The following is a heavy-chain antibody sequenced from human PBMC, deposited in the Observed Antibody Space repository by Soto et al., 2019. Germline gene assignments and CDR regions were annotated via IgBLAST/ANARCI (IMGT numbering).Heavy chain of an antibody. CDR2: IWYDGSNK. CDR3: ARDYYYGDQMKFDY. J-gene: IGHJ4*02. Sequence: QVQLVESGGGVVQPGRSLRLSCAASGFTFSSYGMHWVRQAPGKGLEWVAVIWYDGSNKYYADSVKGRFTISRDNSKNTLYLQMNSLRAEDTAVYYCARDYYYGDQMKFDYWGQGTLVTVSS. CDR1: GFTFSSYG. D-gene: IGHD4-17*01. V-gene: IGHV3-33*01.